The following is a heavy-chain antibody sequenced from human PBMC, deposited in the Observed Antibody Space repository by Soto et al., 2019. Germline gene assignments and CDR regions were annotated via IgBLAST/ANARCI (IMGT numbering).Heavy chain of an antibody. Sequence: QVQLVESGGGVVQPGRSLRLSCAASGFTFSSYGMHWVRQAPGKGLEWVAVIWYDGSNKYYVDSVKGRFTISRDNSKNTLYLQMNSLRAEDTAVYYCARDSDTGMVELDYWGQGTLVTVSS. CDR1: GFTFSSYG. J-gene: IGHJ4*02. D-gene: IGHD5-18*01. CDR3: ARDSDTGMVELDY. V-gene: IGHV3-33*01. CDR2: IWYDGSNK.